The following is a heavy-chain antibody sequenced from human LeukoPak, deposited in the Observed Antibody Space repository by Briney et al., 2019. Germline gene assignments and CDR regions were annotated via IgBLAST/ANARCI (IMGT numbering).Heavy chain of an antibody. V-gene: IGHV4-39*01. D-gene: IGHD3-22*01. J-gene: IGHJ2*01. CDR1: GGSISSSSYY. Sequence: SETLYLTCTVSGGSISSSSYYWGWIRQPPGKGLEWIGSIYYSGSTYYNPSLKSRVTISVDTSKNQFSLKLSSVTAADTAVYYCARRAYYYDSSGIPRYWYFDLWGRGTLVTVSS. CDR3: ARRAYYYDSSGIPRYWYFDL. CDR2: IYYSGST.